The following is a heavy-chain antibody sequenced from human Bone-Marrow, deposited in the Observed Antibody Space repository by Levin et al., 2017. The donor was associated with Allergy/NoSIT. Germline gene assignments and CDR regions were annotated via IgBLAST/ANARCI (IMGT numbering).Heavy chain of an antibody. J-gene: IGHJ4*02. V-gene: IGHV3-21*01. Sequence: GGSLRLSCVASGFNLDSFTMNWVRQAPGQGLEWISSISGSSGYIHYADSLRGRFTVSRDNAKKSLFLEMSGLTAEDTDLYYCARNAADDYGYFSPLYYWGQGTPVTVSS. D-gene: IGHD5-18*01. CDR2: ISGSSGYI. CDR1: GFNLDSFT. CDR3: ARNAADDYGYFSPLYY.